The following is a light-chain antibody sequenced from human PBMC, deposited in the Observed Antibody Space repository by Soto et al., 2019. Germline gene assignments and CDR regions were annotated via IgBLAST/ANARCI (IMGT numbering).Light chain of an antibody. CDR1: QSVSTK. J-gene: IGKJ5*01. CDR2: SAS. V-gene: IGKV3-20*01. CDR3: QQYGSSSLT. Sequence: EIVLTQSPATLSVSPGERATLSCRASQSVSTKLAWYQQKPGQAPRLLIYSASSRATGIPDRFSGSGSGTDFTLTISRLEPEDFVVYYCQQYGSSSLTFGRGTRLEIK.